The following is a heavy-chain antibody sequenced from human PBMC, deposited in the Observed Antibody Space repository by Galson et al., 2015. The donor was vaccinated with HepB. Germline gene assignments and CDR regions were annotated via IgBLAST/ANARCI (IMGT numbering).Heavy chain of an antibody. Sequence: LSLTCAVYGGSFSGYYWSWIRQPPGKGLEWIGEINHSGSTNHNPSLKSRVTISVDTSKNQFSLKLSSVTAADTAVYYCANRREGVGADYWGQGTLVTVSS. CDR3: ANRREGVGADY. D-gene: IGHD1-26*01. J-gene: IGHJ4*02. CDR2: INHSGST. V-gene: IGHV4-34*01. CDR1: GGSFSGYY.